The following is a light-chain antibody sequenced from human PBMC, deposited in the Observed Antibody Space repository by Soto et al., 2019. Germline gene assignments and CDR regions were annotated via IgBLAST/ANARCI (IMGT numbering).Light chain of an antibody. J-gene: IGKJ4*01. CDR1: QTISGT. CDR2: GAS. Sequence: EIVMTQSPATLSVSPAGRATRSCMASQTISGTLAWYQQKPGQAPRLLIYGASSRATGIPDRFSGSGSGTDFTLTISRLEPEDFAVYYCQQYGSSPLTFGGGTKVDIK. V-gene: IGKV3-20*01. CDR3: QQYGSSPLT.